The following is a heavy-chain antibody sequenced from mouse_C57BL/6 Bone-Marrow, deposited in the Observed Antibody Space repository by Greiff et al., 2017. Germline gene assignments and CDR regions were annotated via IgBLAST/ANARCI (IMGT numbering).Heavy chain of an antibody. V-gene: IGHV1-69*01. CDR1: GFTFTSYW. CDR3: ARDGLWDTWFAY. J-gene: IGHJ3*01. Sequence: QVQLQHPGAELVMPGASVKLSCTASGFTFTSYWMHWVKQRPGQGLEWIGEIDPSDSYTNYNQKFKGKSTLTVDTSSSTAYMQLSSLTSEDSAVYYCARDGLWDTWFAYWGQGTLVTVSA. CDR2: IDPSDSYT. D-gene: IGHD4-1*01.